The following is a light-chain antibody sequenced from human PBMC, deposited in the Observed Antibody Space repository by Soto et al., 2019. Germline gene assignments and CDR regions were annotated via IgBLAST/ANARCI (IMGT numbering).Light chain of an antibody. J-gene: IGKJ1*01. CDR2: GAS. CDR3: QQYDSSPKT. CDR1: QSVSSSY. Sequence: EIVLTQSPATLSVSPGERASLSCRASQSVSSSYLAWHQQKPGQAPRLLIYGASSRATGIPDRFSGSGSGTDFTLTISRLEPEDFAVYYCQQYDSSPKTFGQGTKVDIK. V-gene: IGKV3-20*01.